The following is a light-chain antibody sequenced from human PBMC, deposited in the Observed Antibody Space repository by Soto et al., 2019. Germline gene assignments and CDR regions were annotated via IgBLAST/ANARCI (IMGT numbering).Light chain of an antibody. Sequence: DIVMTQSPDSLPVSLGERATINCKSSQSVLYSSNNKNYLAWCQQKPGQPPKLLIYWASIRASGVPDRFSGSGSGTDFTLTISSLQAEDVAVYYCQHYYTTPRTFGQGTRLEIK. V-gene: IGKV4-1*01. CDR3: QHYYTTPRT. J-gene: IGKJ2*02. CDR2: WAS. CDR1: QSVLYSSNNKNY.